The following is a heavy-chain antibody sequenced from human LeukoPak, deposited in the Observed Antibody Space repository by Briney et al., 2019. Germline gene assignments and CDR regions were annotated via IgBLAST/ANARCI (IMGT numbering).Heavy chain of an antibody. CDR2: ISTSGGHT. D-gene: IGHD6-19*01. CDR1: GFAFTTYA. V-gene: IGHV3-23*01. CDR3: GTDPHGAVDDYFDS. J-gene: IGHJ4*02. Sequence: GGSLRLSCAASGFAFTTYAMGWVRQAPGKGLEWVSGISTSGGHTYYAESVKGRFTVSRDNSKNTLYLEMNSLRAEDTAVYYCGTDPHGAVDDYFDSWGQGTLVTVSS.